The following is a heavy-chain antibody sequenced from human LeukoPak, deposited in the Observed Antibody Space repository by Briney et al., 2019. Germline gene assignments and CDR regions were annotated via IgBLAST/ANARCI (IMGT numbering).Heavy chain of an antibody. CDR1: GITFSNYW. Sequence: GGSLRLSCAASGITFSNYWMSWVRQAPGKGLEWVANIKHDGSEKYYVDSVKGRFTISRDNAKNSLYLQMNSLRAEDSAVYYCAELSITMIGGVWGKGTTVTISS. J-gene: IGHJ6*04. V-gene: IGHV3-7*01. D-gene: IGHD3-10*02. CDR3: AELSITMIGGV. CDR2: IKHDGSEK.